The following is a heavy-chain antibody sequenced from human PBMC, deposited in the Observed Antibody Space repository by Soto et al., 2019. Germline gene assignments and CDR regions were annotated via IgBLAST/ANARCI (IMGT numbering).Heavy chain of an antibody. CDR1: RGNFTNYG. V-gene: IGHV1-69*01. J-gene: IGHJ5*02. CDR3: ARAHGTSWYNWFDP. D-gene: IGHD6-13*01. CDR2: IIPLFGTT. Sequence: QVQLVQSGAELKKPGSSLKVSCKASRGNFTNYGISWVRQAPGQGLEWMGGIIPLFGTTNYAHKFRGRVTVTADESTNTVYMELSSLRSEDTAIYYCARAHGTSWYNWFDPWGQGTLVTVSS.